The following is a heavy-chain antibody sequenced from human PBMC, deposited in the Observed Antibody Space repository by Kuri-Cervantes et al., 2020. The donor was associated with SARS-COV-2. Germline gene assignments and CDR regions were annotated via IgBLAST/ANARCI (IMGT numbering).Heavy chain of an antibody. D-gene: IGHD3-16*01. CDR2: INPNSGGT. CDR1: GCTFSSYA. CDR3: ARDGGKDIVVDAFDI. V-gene: IGHV1-2*02. Sequence: ASVKVSCKASGCTFSSYAISWVRQAPGQGLEWMGWINPNSGGTNYAQKFQGRVTMTRDTSISTAYMELSRLRSDDTAVYYCARDGGKDIVVDAFDIWGQGTMVTVSS. J-gene: IGHJ3*02.